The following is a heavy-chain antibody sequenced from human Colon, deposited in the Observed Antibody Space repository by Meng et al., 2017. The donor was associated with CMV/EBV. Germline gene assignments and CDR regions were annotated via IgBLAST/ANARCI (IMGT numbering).Heavy chain of an antibody. CDR3: ARDVELPYYGMDA. V-gene: IGHV3-48*03. CDR1: GFSFRSYE. D-gene: IGHD1-7*01. Sequence: SCSASGFSFRSYEMNWVRQAPGKGLEWVSYISSSGSDVFFADSVKGRFTISRDNANNSLYLQMNSLRAEDTAICYCARDVELPYYGMDAWGQGTTVTVSS. J-gene: IGHJ6*02. CDR2: ISSSGSDV.